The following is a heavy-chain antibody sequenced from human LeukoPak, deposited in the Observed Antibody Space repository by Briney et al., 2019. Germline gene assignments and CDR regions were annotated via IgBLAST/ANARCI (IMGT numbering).Heavy chain of an antibody. CDR3: ARPVWYSYASYYFDY. CDR2: INPNSGGT. J-gene: IGHJ4*02. V-gene: IGHV1-2*02. CDR1: GYTFTGYY. D-gene: IGHD5-18*01. Sequence: ASVKVSCKASGYTFTGYYMHWVRQAPGQGLEWMGWINPNSGGTNYAQKFQGRVTMTRDTSISTAYMELSRLRSDDTAVYYCARPVWYSYASYYFDYWGQGTLVTVSS.